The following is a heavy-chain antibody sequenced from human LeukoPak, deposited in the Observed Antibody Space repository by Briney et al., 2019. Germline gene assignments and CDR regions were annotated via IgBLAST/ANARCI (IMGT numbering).Heavy chain of an antibody. D-gene: IGHD3-22*01. Sequence: ASVKVSCKASGYTFTGYYMHWVRQAPGQGRGWMGWINPNSGGTNYAQKFQGRVTMTRDTSITTAYMELSRLRSDDTAVYSCASPIPHQMYDSGGGDAFDIWGQGTVVTVSS. V-gene: IGHV1-2*02. CDR3: ASPIPHQMYDSGGGDAFDI. CDR2: INPNSGGT. CDR1: GYTFTGYY. J-gene: IGHJ3*02.